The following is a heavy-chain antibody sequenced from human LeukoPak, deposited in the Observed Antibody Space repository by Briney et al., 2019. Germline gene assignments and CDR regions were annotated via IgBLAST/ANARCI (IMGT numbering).Heavy chain of an antibody. CDR1: GYTFTGYY. CDR2: INPNSGGA. CDR3: ARDLGAYSGSLGY. D-gene: IGHD1-26*01. J-gene: IGHJ4*02. V-gene: IGHV1-2*02. Sequence: ASVKVSCKASGYTFTGYYMHWVRQAPGREPEWMGWINPNSGGANYAQKFQGRVTMTRDTSISTAYMDLSRLTYDDTALYYCARDLGAYSGSLGYWGQGTLVTVSS.